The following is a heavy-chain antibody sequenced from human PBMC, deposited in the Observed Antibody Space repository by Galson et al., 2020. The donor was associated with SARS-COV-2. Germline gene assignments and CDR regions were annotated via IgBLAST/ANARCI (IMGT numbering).Heavy chain of an antibody. D-gene: IGHD1-1*01. CDR1: GLTFSSYG. CDR2: ISYDGSNK. V-gene: IGHV3-30*18. CDR3: AKDRDDAYYYYGMDV. J-gene: IGHJ6*02. Sequence: GGSLRLSCAASGLTFSSYGMHWVRQAPGKGLEWVAVISYDGSNKYYADSVKGRFTISRDNSKNTLYLQMNSLRAEDSAVYYCAKDRDDAYYYYGMDVWGQGTTVTVSS.